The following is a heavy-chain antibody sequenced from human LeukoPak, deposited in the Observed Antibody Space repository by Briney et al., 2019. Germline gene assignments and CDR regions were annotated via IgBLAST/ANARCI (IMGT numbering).Heavy chain of an antibody. V-gene: IGHV3-7*01. CDR2: IKQDGSEK. Sequence: GGSLRLSCAASGFDFSNYWMYWVRQAPGKGLEWVANIKQDGSEKYYVDSVRGRFTISRDNAKNSLSLQMNSLRAEDTAVYYCARDQGSGWYRSNDYWGQGTLVTVSS. CDR1: GFDFSNYW. CDR3: ARDQGSGWYRSNDY. J-gene: IGHJ4*02. D-gene: IGHD6-19*01.